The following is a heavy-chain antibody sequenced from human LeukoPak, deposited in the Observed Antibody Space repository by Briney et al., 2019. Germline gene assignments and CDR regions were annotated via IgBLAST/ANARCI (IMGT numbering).Heavy chain of an antibody. Sequence: CWMRWVRQAPGKGLAWISYISSGSRTIYYADFVKGRFTVSRDNAKNSLYLQMRSLRNEDTAVYYCARESITGHRDFDNWGQGTLVTVSS. J-gene: IGHJ4*02. CDR3: ARESITGHRDFDN. V-gene: IGHV3-48*02. CDR2: ISSGSRTI. CDR1: CW. D-gene: IGHD1-20*01.